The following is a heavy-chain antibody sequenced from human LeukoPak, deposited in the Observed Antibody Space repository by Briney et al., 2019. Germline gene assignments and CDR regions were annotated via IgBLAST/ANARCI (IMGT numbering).Heavy chain of an antibody. CDR2: INLNSGGT. D-gene: IGHD2-15*01. J-gene: IGHJ4*02. V-gene: IGHV1-2*02. Sequence: ASVKVSCKGSGYTFTGYYIHLVRHAPGQGIELMGWINLNSGGTNYAQKFQGRVTMARDTSISTAYMELSRLRSDDTAVYYCTVNIVVVVAATRTEDDYWGQGTLVTVSS. CDR1: GYTFTGYY. CDR3: TVNIVVVVAATRTEDDY.